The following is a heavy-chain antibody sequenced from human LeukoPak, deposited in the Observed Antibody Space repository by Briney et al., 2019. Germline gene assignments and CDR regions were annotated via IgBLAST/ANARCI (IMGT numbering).Heavy chain of an antibody. CDR2: IYSSGST. J-gene: IGHJ4*02. D-gene: IGHD1-26*01. Sequence: SETLSLTCAVSGGSISSSNWWSWVRQPPGKGLEWIGNIYSSGSTNYNPSLKSRVTISVDTSKSQFSLKLSSVTAADTALYYCARVLGGSYYGYDPFDNWGQGTLVTVSS. CDR3: ARVLGGSYYGYDPFDN. V-gene: IGHV4-4*02. CDR1: GGSISSSNW.